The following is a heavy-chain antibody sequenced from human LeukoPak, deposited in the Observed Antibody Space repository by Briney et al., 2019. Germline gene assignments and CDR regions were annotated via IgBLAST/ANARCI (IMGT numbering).Heavy chain of an antibody. V-gene: IGHV3-21*01. D-gene: IGHD3-22*01. Sequence: GGSLRLSCAASGFTFSSYSMTWVRQAPGKGLEWVSSISSSSSYIYCADSVKGRFTISRDNAKNSLYLQMNSLRAEDTAVYYCARDVSYDSSGYYFDYWGQGTLVTVSS. CDR3: ARDVSYDSSGYYFDY. CDR2: ISSSSSYI. J-gene: IGHJ4*02. CDR1: GFTFSSYS.